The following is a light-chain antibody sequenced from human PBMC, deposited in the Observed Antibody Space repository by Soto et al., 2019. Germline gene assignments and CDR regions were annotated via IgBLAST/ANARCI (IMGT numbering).Light chain of an antibody. Sequence: EIALTQSPGTLSLTPGEGAALSCRASRSLSSTSLAWYQQRPGQAPRLLIYDASSRATGIPDRFSGSGSGTDFTLTINRLEPDDFAVYYCQQYGSSPRMFGQGTKVEI. J-gene: IGKJ1*01. CDR3: QQYGSSPRM. CDR1: RSLSSTS. V-gene: IGKV3-20*01. CDR2: DAS.